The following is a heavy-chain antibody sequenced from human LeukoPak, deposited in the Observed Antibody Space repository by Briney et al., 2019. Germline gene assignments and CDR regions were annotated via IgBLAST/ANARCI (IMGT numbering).Heavy chain of an antibody. V-gene: IGHV3-21*01. Sequence: TGGSLRLSCAASGFTSSSYSMNWVRQAPGKGLEWVSSITRSSTSTYYTDPVRGRFTIPRDNAKNSLYLQMNSLRAEDTAVYYCARDNWNDAPGGFDPWGQGTLVTVSS. CDR1: GFTSSSYS. J-gene: IGHJ5*02. D-gene: IGHD1-20*01. CDR2: ITRSSTST. CDR3: ARDNWNDAPGGFDP.